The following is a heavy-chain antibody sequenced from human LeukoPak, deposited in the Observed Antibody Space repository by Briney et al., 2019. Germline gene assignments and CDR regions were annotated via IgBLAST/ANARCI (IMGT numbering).Heavy chain of an antibody. V-gene: IGHV1-69*05. CDR2: IIPIFGTA. Sequence: SVKVSCKASGGTFSSYAISWVRQAPGQGLEWMGGIIPIFGTANYAQKFQGRVTITTDESTSTAYMELSGPRSEDTAVYYCASFNSSGWYPPYYYMDVWGKGTTVTVSS. CDR3: ASFNSSGWYPPYYYMDV. J-gene: IGHJ6*03. CDR1: GGTFSSYA. D-gene: IGHD6-13*01.